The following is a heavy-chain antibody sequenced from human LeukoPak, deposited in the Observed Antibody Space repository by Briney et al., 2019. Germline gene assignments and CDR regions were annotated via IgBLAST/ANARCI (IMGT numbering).Heavy chain of an antibody. Sequence: GGSLRLSCAGSGFAFSNSAMTWVRQAPGQGLEWISYITDRGGAIYYADSVKGRFTISRDNAKNSLYLQMNSLRADDTAVYYCANDYRSGSFHDFWGQGTLVTVSS. D-gene: IGHD3-10*01. V-gene: IGHV3-48*03. CDR1: GFAFSNSA. CDR3: ANDYRSGSFHDF. CDR2: ITDRGGAI. J-gene: IGHJ4*02.